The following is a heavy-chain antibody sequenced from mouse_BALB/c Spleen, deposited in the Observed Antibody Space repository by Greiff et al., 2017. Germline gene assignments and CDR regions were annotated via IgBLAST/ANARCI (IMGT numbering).Heavy chain of an antibody. CDR3: ARYDRYDGYFDY. CDR1: GYTFTSYW. J-gene: IGHJ2*01. V-gene: IGHV1-87*01. CDR2: IYPGDGDT. Sequence: VKLMESGAELARPGASVKLSCKASGYTFTSYWMQWVKQRPGQGLEWIGAIYPGDGDTRYTQKFKGKATLTADKSSSTAYMQLSSLASEDSAVYYCARYDRYDGYFDYWGQGTTLTVSS. D-gene: IGHD2-14*01.